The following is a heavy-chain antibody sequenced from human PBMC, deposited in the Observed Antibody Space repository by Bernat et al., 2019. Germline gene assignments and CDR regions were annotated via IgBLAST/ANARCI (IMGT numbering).Heavy chain of an antibody. CDR2: IWYDGSNK. Sequence: QMQLVESGGGVVQPGRSLRLSCAASGFTFSSYGIHWVRQAPGKGLEWVAVIWYDGSNKYYADSVKGRFTISRDNSKNTLYLQMNSLRAEDTAVYYCARDRRYYGSGSYYPPYDAFDIWGQGTMVTVSS. J-gene: IGHJ3*02. CDR3: ARDRRYYGSGSYYPPYDAFDI. CDR1: GFTFSSYG. V-gene: IGHV3-33*01. D-gene: IGHD3-10*01.